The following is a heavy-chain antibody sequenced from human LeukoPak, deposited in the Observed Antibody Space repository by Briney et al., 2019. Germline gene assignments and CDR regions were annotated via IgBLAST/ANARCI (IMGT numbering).Heavy chain of an antibody. Sequence: GGSLRLSCAASGFTFSSYAMSWVRQAPGKGLEGVSAISGSGGSTYYADSVKGRFTISRDNSKNTLYLQMNSLRAEDTAVYYCANSGYYYDSSGFFDWGQGTLVTVSS. V-gene: IGHV3-23*01. CDR2: ISGSGGST. D-gene: IGHD3-22*01. CDR3: ANSGYYYDSSGFFD. CDR1: GFTFSSYA. J-gene: IGHJ4*02.